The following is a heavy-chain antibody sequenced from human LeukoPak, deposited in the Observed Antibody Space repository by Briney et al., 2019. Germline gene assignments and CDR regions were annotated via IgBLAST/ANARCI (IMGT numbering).Heavy chain of an antibody. CDR3: ARHLYGSGRVNWFDP. J-gene: IGHJ5*02. D-gene: IGHD3-10*01. V-gene: IGHV1-2*04. CDR2: IDPNSGGT. CDR1: GYTFTGYF. Sequence: GASVKVSCKTSGYTFTGYFLYWVRQAPGQGLEWVGRIDPNSGGTNYAQKFQGWVTMTRDTSISTAYMELSRLRSDDTAVYYCARHLYGSGRVNWFDPWGQGTLVTVSS.